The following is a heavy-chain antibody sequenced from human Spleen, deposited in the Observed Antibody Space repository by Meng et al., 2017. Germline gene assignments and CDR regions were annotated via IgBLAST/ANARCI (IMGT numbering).Heavy chain of an antibody. Sequence: QGQLQESGPGLVKPSKTLSLTCTVSSDSINSGDYNWNWIRQPPGKGLEWLGYINDVETTYLNPSLKSLVTMTIDTSKNQFSLNVVSATAADTAVYYCARASVTGSGYFPPPFDTWGQGTLVTVSS. J-gene: IGHJ4*02. CDR1: SDSINSGDYN. D-gene: IGHD3-22*01. CDR3: ARASVTGSGYFPPPFDT. V-gene: IGHV4-30-4*01. CDR2: INDVETT.